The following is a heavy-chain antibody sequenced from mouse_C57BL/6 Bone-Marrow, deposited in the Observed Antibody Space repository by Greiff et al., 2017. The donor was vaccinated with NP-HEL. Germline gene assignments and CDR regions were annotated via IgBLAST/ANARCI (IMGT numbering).Heavy chain of an antibody. V-gene: IGHV1-81*01. D-gene: IGHD1-1*01. CDR3: ARSLYYGSSLFAY. CDR1: GYTFTSYG. Sequence: QVQLQQSGAELARPGASVKLSCKASGYTFTSYGIRWVKQRTGQGLEWIGEIYPRSGNTSYNEKFKSKATLTADQSSSTAYMELRSLTSEDSAVYFCARSLYYGSSLFAYWGQGTLVTVSA. J-gene: IGHJ3*01. CDR2: IYPRSGNT.